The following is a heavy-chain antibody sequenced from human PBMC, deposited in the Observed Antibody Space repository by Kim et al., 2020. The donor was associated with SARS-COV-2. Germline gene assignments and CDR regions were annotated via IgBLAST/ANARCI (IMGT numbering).Heavy chain of an antibody. V-gene: IGHV3-30-3*01. CDR1: GFTFSSYA. J-gene: IGHJ4*02. Sequence: GGSLRLSCAASGFTFSSYAMHWVRQAPGKGLEWVAVISYDGSNKYYADSVKGRFTISRDNSKNTLYLQMNSLRAGDTAVYYCASGFWSLPRFDYWGQGTLVTVSS. CDR2: ISYDGSNK. D-gene: IGHD3-3*01. CDR3: ASGFWSLPRFDY.